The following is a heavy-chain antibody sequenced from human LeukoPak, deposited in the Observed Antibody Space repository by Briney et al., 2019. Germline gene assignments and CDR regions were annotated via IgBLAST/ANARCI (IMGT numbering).Heavy chain of an antibody. CDR3: ARNNGMDV. CDR2: VNRDGSET. J-gene: IGHJ6*02. CDR1: GFALSSHW. Sequence: GGSLRLSCAASGFALSSHWMTWVRQVPGGGPEWVANVNRDGSETYYLDSVKGRFTISKDNAKNSLYLQMNSLRAEDTALYHCARNNGMDVWGQGTTVIVSS. V-gene: IGHV3-7*03.